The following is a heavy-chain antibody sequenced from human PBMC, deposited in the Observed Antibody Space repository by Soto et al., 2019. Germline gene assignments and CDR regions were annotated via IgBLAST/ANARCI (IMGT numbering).Heavy chain of an antibody. CDR3: ARDLAVAVIDC. J-gene: IGHJ4*02. D-gene: IGHD6-19*01. CDR1: GYTFTSYG. V-gene: IGHV1-18*01. Sequence: QVQLVQSGAEVKKPGASVKVSCKASGYTFTSYGISWVRQAPGQGLEWMGWISGYNGNTKYAQKLQGRVTMTTDTATSTANMELRSLRSDDTAVYYGARDLAVAVIDCWGQGTLVTVSS. CDR2: ISGYNGNT.